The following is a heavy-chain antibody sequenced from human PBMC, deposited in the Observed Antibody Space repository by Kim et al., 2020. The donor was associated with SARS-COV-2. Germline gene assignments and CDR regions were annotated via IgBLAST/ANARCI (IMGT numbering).Heavy chain of an antibody. D-gene: IGHD3-22*01. CDR1: GYTFSSYS. V-gene: IGHV3-21*01. CDR3: ARDQVSMFDSSGYYYVFED. CDR2: ISSSGSYV. Sequence: GGSLRLSCAASGYTFSSYSMNWVRQAPGKGLEWISSISSSGSYVYYVDSLKGRFTISRDNARNSLYLQMNSLRVEDTAVYYCARDQVSMFDSSGYYYVFEDWGQGTLVTVSS. J-gene: IGHJ4*02.